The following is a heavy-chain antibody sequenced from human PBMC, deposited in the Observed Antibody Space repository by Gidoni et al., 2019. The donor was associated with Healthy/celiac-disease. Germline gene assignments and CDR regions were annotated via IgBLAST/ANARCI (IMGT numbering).Heavy chain of an antibody. CDR1: GFTFSSYS. D-gene: IGHD1-26*01. Sequence: EVQLVESGGGLVKPGGSLRLSCAASGFTFSSYSMNWVRQAPGKGLEWVSSISSSSSYIYYADSVKGRFTISRDNAKNSLYLQMNSLRAEDTAVYYCARTGSGSYFTDYWGQGTLVTVSS. J-gene: IGHJ4*02. V-gene: IGHV3-21*01. CDR3: ARTGSGSYFTDY. CDR2: ISSSSSYI.